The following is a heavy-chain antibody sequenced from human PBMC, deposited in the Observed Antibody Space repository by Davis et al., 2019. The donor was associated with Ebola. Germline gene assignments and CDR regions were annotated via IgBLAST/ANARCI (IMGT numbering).Heavy chain of an antibody. CDR2: ITSGSTFI. Sequence: PGGSLRLSCAASGFTFSTYSMNWVRQSPGKGLEWVSSITSGSTFIYYADSVKGRFTISRDDAKNSLYLQMNSLTAGDTAVYYCVGSRGYWGQGTLVTVSS. CDR1: GFTFSTYS. V-gene: IGHV3-21*01. J-gene: IGHJ4*02. D-gene: IGHD3-10*01. CDR3: VGSRGY.